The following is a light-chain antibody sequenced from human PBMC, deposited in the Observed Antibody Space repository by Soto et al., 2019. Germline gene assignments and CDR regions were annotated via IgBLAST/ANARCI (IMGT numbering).Light chain of an antibody. J-gene: IGKJ5*01. Sequence: PLTQSPSSLSASVGDRVTITCRASQGISSYLAWYQQKPGKAPKLLIYAASTLQSGVPSRFSGSGSGTDFTLTINSLQPEDFATYYCQQRNSYPITFGQGTRLEIK. CDR2: AAS. CDR1: QGISSY. V-gene: IGKV1-9*01. CDR3: QQRNSYPIT.